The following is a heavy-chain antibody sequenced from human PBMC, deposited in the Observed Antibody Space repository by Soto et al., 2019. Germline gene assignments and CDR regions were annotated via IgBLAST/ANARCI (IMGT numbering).Heavy chain of an antibody. D-gene: IGHD4-17*01. J-gene: IGHJ4*02. CDR1: GGTFSSYA. V-gene: IGHV1-69*01. Sequence: QVQLVQSGAEVKKPGSSVKVSCKASGGTFSSYAISWVRQAPGQGLEWMGGIIPIFGTANYAQKFQGRVTSNADDSTSTADMELSSLRSEDTAVYYCARDTTTVVKTPSFDYWGQGTLVTVSS. CDR2: IIPIFGTA. CDR3: ARDTTTVVKTPSFDY.